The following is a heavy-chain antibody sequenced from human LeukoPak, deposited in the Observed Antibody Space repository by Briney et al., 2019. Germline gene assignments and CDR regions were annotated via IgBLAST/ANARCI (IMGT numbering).Heavy chain of an antibody. D-gene: IGHD6-19*01. Sequence: ASVKVSCKASAYTFTDYYMHWVRQAPGQGLEWMGWINPNSGGTNYAQKFQGRVTMTRDTSISTAYMELSRLRSDDTAVYYCARGSSGWYYFDYWGQGTLVTVSS. CDR2: INPNSGGT. CDR3: ARGSSGWYYFDY. J-gene: IGHJ4*02. CDR1: AYTFTDYY. V-gene: IGHV1-2*02.